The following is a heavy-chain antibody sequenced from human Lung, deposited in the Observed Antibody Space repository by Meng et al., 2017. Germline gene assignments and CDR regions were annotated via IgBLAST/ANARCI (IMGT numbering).Heavy chain of an antibody. CDR3: ARVEVGITSGDY. J-gene: IGHJ4*02. CDR1: GYTFTNYG. Sequence: QAQLVQSGGEVKKPGASVKVSRKASGYTFTNYGITWVRQAPGQGLEWMGWISAYNGNTNYAQTLQGRVTMTTDTSTSTAYMELGSLRSDDTAVYYCARVEVGITSGDYWGQGTLVTVSS. CDR2: ISAYNGNT. D-gene: IGHD1-26*01. V-gene: IGHV1-18*01.